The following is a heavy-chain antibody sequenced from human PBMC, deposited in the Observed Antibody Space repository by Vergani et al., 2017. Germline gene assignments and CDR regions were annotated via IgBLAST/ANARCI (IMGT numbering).Heavy chain of an antibody. J-gene: IGHJ4*02. V-gene: IGHV3-23*01. Sequence: EVQLLESGGGLVQPGGSLRLSCAASGFTFSSYAMSWVRQAPGKGLEWVSAISGSGGSTYYADSVKGRFTISRDKSKNTLYLQMNSLRAEDTAVYYCAKDGGYSSGHGDYWGQGTLVTVSS. D-gene: IGHD6-19*01. CDR2: ISGSGGST. CDR3: AKDGGYSSGHGDY. CDR1: GFTFSSYA.